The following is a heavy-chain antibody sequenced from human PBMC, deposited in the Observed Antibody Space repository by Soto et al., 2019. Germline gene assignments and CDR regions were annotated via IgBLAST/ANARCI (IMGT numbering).Heavy chain of an antibody. J-gene: IGHJ6*02. CDR2: IYWDDDK. V-gene: IGHV2-5*02. CDR1: GFSLSTSGVG. D-gene: IGHD2-15*01. Sequence: QITLKESGPTLVKPTQTLTLTCTFSGFSLSTSGVGVAWIRQPPGKALEWLALIYWDDDKRYRPSLETRLTITKDTSKIPVVLTMTNMDSVDTATYYCAYLPCSGGSCSWFSYSGMDVWGQGTTVTVSS. CDR3: AYLPCSGGSCSWFSYSGMDV.